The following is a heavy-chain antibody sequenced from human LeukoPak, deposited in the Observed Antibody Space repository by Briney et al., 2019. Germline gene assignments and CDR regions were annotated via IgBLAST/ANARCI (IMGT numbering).Heavy chain of an antibody. V-gene: IGHV4-61*02. Sequence: PSETLSLTCTVSGGSISSGSYYWGWIRQPAGKGLEWIVRIYTSGSTNYNPSLKSRVTMSVDTSKNQSSLKLNSVTAADTAVYYWARDYDVLTADPPTQLFDPWGQGTLVTVSS. J-gene: IGHJ5*02. CDR2: IYTSGST. CDR1: GGSISSGSYY. D-gene: IGHD3-9*01. CDR3: ARDYDVLTADPPTQLFDP.